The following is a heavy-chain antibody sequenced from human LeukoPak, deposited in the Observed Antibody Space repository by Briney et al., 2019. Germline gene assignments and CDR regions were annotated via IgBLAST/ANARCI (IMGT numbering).Heavy chain of an antibody. V-gene: IGHV3-23*01. CDR2: ISGSGGST. CDR1: GFTFSSYA. J-gene: IGHJ4*02. D-gene: IGHD3-22*01. CDR3: AKVNYYDSSGSNVDY. Sequence: GGSLRLSCAASGFTFSSYAMSWVRQAPGKGLEWVSAISGSGGSTYYADSVKGRFTISRDNSKNTLYLQMNSPRAEDTAVYYCAKVNYYDSSGSNVDYWGQGTLVTVSS.